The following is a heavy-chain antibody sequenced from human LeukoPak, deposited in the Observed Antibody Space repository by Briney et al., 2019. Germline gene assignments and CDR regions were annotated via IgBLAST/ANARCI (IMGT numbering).Heavy chain of an antibody. CDR1: GYTFTSYG. V-gene: IGHV1-18*01. D-gene: IGHD4-23*01. CDR2: ISAYNGNT. J-gene: IGHJ6*02. CDR3: VRGVTLPRYYGMDV. Sequence: ASVKVSSKASGYTFTSYGISWVRDAPGQGLEWMGWISAYNGNTNYAQKFQGRVTITADESTSTAYMELSSLRSEDTAVYYCVRGVTLPRYYGMDVWGQGTTVTVSS.